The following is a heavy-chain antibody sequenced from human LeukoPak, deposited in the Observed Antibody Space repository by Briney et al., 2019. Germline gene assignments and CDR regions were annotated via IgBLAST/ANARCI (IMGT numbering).Heavy chain of an antibody. CDR1: GGSFRGYY. CDR2: INHSGST. J-gene: IGHJ4*02. V-gene: IGHV4-34*01. Sequence: KPLETLSLPCAVYGGSFRGYYWSWIRPPPREGVGGIGEINHSGSTNYNPSLKSRVTISVDTSKNQFSLKLSSVTAADTAVYYCARGEQLVAVFDYWGQGTLVTVSS. CDR3: ARGEQLVAVFDY. D-gene: IGHD6-6*01.